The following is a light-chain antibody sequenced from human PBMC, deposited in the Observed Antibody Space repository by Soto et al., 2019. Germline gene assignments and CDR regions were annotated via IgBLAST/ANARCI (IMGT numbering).Light chain of an antibody. CDR3: QQLNSYPRMYT. CDR2: AAS. CDR1: QGISSY. Sequence: DIQLTQSPSFLSASVGDRVTITCRASQGISSYLAWYQQKPGKAPKLLIYAASTLQSGVPSRFSGSGSGTEFTLTISSLQPEDFATYHCQQLNSYPRMYTFGQGTKLEIK. J-gene: IGKJ2*01. V-gene: IGKV1-9*01.